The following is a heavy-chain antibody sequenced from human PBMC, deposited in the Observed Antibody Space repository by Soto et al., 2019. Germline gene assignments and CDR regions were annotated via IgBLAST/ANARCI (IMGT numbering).Heavy chain of an antibody. Sequence: XGSLQLSCVASGFAFTGHPMSWVRQAPEKGLEWVAGISDGGDLTYNADSVKGRFTISRDNSRNTLYLQMNSLRAEDTAVYYCARRVIGSSRAFDIWGQGTMVTVSS. J-gene: IGHJ3*02. CDR1: GFAFTGHP. CDR3: ARRVIGSSRAFDI. D-gene: IGHD3-10*01. CDR2: ISDGGDLT. V-gene: IGHV3-23*01.